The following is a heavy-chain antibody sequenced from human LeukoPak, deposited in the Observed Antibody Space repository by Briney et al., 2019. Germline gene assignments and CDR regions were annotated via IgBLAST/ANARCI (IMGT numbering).Heavy chain of an antibody. CDR1: GFTFSSYW. J-gene: IGHJ4*02. Sequence: GGSLRLSCAVSGFTFSSYWMSWVRQAPGKGLEWVANIKQDGSEKYYVDSVKGRFTISRDNAKNSLYLQMNSLRAEDTAVYYCARGSGYSGYDFGGFDYWGQGTLVTVSS. CDR3: ARGSGYSGYDFGGFDY. V-gene: IGHV3-7*03. D-gene: IGHD5-12*01. CDR2: IKQDGSEK.